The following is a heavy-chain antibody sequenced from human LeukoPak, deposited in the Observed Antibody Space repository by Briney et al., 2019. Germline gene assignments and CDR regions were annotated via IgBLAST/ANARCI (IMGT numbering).Heavy chain of an antibody. Sequence: GESLRISCKGSGYSFPSYWISWVRQIPGKGPEWMGRLDPSDSYTNYSPSFQGHVTISADKSISTAYLQWSSLKASDTAMYYCARLSVTMVRGVIPSPPDYWGQGTLVTVSS. CDR1: GYSFPSYW. V-gene: IGHV5-10-1*01. CDR3: ARLSVTMVRGVIPSPPDY. D-gene: IGHD3-10*01. CDR2: LDPSDSYT. J-gene: IGHJ4*02.